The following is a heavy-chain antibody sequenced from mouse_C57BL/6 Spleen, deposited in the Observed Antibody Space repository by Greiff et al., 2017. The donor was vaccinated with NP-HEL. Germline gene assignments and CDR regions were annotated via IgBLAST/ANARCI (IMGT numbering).Heavy chain of an antibody. CDR1: GYTFTSYW. CDR3: ARRGYYGSRGYFDV. D-gene: IGHD1-1*01. J-gene: IGHJ1*03. Sequence: VQLQQPGAELVRPGSSVKLSCKASGYTFTSYWMDWVKQRPGQGLEWIGNIYPSDSETHYNQKFKDKATLTVDKSSSTAYMQLSSLTSEDSAVYYCARRGYYGSRGYFDVWGTGTTVTVSS. CDR2: IYPSDSET. V-gene: IGHV1-61*01.